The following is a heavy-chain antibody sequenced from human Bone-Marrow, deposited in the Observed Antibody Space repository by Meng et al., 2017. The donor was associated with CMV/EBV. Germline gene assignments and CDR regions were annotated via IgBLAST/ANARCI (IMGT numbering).Heavy chain of an antibody. Sequence: HGGTFDDHCRTCIRQAAGRGLQWIGEIKQSGRTNYYPALNRRVTISVDTPTTQFSLRMTSLTAADVTVYYCARACRDTGMFFYFDSWGQGTLVTVSS. CDR2: IKQSGRT. V-gene: IGHV4-34*01. CDR3: ARACRDTGMFFYFDS. CDR1: GGTFDDHC. D-gene: IGHD1-1*01. J-gene: IGHJ4*02.